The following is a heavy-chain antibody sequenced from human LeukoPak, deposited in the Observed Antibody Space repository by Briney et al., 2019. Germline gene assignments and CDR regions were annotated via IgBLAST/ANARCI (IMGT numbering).Heavy chain of an antibody. J-gene: IGHJ5*02. D-gene: IGHD2-2*02. CDR3: ARADPPRYCSSTSCYIGGWFDP. V-gene: IGHV1-18*01. CDR2: ISAYNGNT. CDR1: GYTFTSYG. Sequence: GASVKVSCKASGYTFTSYGINWVRQAPGQGLEWMGWISAYNGNTNYAQKLQGRVTMTTDTSTSTAYMELRSLRSDDTAAYYCARADPPRYCSSTSCYIGGWFDPWGQGTLVTVSS.